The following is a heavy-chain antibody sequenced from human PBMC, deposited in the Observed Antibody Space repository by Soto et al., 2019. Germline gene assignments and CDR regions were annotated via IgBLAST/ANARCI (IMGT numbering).Heavy chain of an antibody. D-gene: IGHD4-17*01. J-gene: IGHJ6*02. Sequence: GASVKVSCKASGGTFSSYAISWVRQAPGQGLEWMGGIIPIFGTANYAQKFQGRVTITADESTSTAYMELSSLRSEDTAVYYCARDSTPLYGDYGYYYYGMDVWGQGTTVTVSS. CDR1: GGTFSSYA. CDR3: ARDSTPLYGDYGYYYYGMDV. V-gene: IGHV1-69*13. CDR2: IIPIFGTA.